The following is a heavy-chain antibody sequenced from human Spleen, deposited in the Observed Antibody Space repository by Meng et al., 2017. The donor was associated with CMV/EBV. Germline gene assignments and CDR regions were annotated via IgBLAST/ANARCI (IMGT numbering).Heavy chain of an antibody. Sequence: SETLSLTCTVSAGSISSSSYYWSWIRQPPGKGLEWIGEINESGSTNYNPSLKSRVTMSVDTSKNQFSLKLSSVTAADTAVYYCARVRIAIFGVVSVTRGRKYYALDVWGQGTTVTVSS. CDR3: ARVRIAIFGVVSVTRGRKYYALDV. V-gene: IGHV4-39*07. CDR2: INESGST. J-gene: IGHJ6*02. D-gene: IGHD3-3*01. CDR1: AGSISSSSYY.